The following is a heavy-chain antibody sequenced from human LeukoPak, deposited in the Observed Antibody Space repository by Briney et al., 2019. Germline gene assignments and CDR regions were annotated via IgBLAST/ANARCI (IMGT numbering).Heavy chain of an antibody. D-gene: IGHD3-3*01. CDR3: ARDERLLSFLK. V-gene: IGHV3-23*01. J-gene: IGHJ4*02. CDR1: GFTFSNYG. Sequence: GGTLRLSCAASGFTFSNYGLSWVRQAPGKGLEGVSGITGSGGSTYYADSVKGRFTISRDNSKNTLYLQMNSLRAEDTAIYYCARDERLLSFLKWGQGTLVTVSS. CDR2: ITGSGGST.